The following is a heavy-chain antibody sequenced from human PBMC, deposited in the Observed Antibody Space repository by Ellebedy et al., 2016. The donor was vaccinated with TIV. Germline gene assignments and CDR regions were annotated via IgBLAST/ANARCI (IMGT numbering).Heavy chain of an antibody. V-gene: IGHV4-59*01. CDR1: GGSISNYY. J-gene: IGHJ5*02. CDR3: ARPRRGGSYHWFDT. CDR2: IFDGGRA. Sequence: MPGGSLRLSCSVSGGSISNYYWTWIRQPPGKGLEWIGYIFDGGRASSNPSLKSRVTISLDTPNNKFSLRVGSVTAADTAVYYCARPRRGGSYHWFDTWGQGIQVIVSS. D-gene: IGHD3-16*02.